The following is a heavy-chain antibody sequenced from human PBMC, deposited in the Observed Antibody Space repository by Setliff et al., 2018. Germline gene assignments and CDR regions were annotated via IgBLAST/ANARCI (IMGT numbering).Heavy chain of an antibody. CDR1: GYDFSMYW. J-gene: IGHJ4*02. V-gene: IGHV5-51*01. CDR3: ARSRRDGYDSRGHYYGGPLYFDF. D-gene: IGHD3-22*01. Sequence: GESLKISCQGSGYDFSMYWIGWVRQMPGKGLEWMGIISPEDSDVRYSPSFQGHVTISADKSVNMVYLQWSSLKASDTAIYYCARSRRDGYDSRGHYYGGPLYFDFWGQGTLVTGSS. CDR2: ISPEDSDV.